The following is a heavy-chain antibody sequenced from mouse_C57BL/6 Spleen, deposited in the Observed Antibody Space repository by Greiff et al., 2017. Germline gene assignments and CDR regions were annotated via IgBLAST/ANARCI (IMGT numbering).Heavy chain of an antibody. V-gene: IGHV1-64*01. D-gene: IGHD4-1*02. CDR1: GYTFTSYW. CDR2: IHPNSGST. CDR3: ARSGQLGLDENY. Sequence: VQLQQPGAELVKPGASVKLSCKASGYTFTSYWMHWVKQRPGQGLEWIGMIHPNSGSTNYNEKFKSKATLTVDKSSSTAYMQLSSLTSEDSAVYYCARSGQLGLDENYWGQGTTLTVAS. J-gene: IGHJ2*01.